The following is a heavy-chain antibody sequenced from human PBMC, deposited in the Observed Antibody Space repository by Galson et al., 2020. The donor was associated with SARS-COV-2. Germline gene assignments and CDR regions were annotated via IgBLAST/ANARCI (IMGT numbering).Heavy chain of an antibody. J-gene: IGHJ4*02. CDR1: GGTFSNYA. CDR3: ARDRCSGGTCYFLKPRNSDLDY. D-gene: IGHD2-15*01. Sequence: SVKVSCKASGGTFSNYAISWVRQAPGQGLEWMGGIIPIFGPANYAQKFQGRVTITADESTSTAYMELSSLRSEDTAVYYCARDRCSGGTCYFLKPRNSDLDYWGQGTLVTVSS. V-gene: IGHV1-69*13. CDR2: IIPIFGPA.